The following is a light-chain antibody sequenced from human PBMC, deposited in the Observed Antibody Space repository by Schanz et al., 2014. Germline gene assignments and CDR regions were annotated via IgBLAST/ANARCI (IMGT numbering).Light chain of an antibody. CDR1: SSDVGGYNY. Sequence: QSALTQPASVSGSPGQAITISCTGTSSDVGGYNYVSWYQQHPGKAPKLMIYDVRSRPSGVSNRFSGSKSGNTASLTISGLQAEDEADYYCSSYTSTNTLVFGGGTKLTVL. CDR3: SSYTSTNTLV. V-gene: IGLV2-14*03. CDR2: DVR. J-gene: IGLJ2*01.